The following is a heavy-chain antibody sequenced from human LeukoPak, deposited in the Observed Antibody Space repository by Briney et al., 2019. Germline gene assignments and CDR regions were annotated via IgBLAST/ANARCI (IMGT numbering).Heavy chain of an antibody. V-gene: IGHV1-69*13. CDR3: ARSHSPPRKRFWSGHFDY. D-gene: IGHD3-3*01. Sequence: ASVKVSCKASGGTFSSYAISWVRQAPGQGVEWMGGIIPIFGTANYAQKFQGRVTITADESTSTAYMELSSLRSEDTAVYYCARSHSPPRKRFWSGHFDYWGQGTLVTVSS. CDR2: IIPIFGTA. CDR1: GGTFSSYA. J-gene: IGHJ4*02.